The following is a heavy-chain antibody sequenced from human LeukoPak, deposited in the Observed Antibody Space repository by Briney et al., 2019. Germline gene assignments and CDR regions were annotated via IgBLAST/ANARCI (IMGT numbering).Heavy chain of an antibody. CDR2: IYYSGST. J-gene: IGHJ4*02. CDR3: ARVVGVTAVVDY. CDR1: GGSISSGGYY. Sequence: SQTLSLTCTVSGGSISSGGYYWSWIRQHPGKGLEWIGYIYYSGSTYYNPSLKSRVTISVDTPKNQFSLKLSSVTAADTAVYYCARVVGVTAVVDYWGQGTLVTVSS. V-gene: IGHV4-31*03. D-gene: IGHD2-21*02.